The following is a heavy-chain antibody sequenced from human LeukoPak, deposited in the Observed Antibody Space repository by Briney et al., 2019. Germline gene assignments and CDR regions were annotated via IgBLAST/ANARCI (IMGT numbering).Heavy chain of an antibody. CDR3: ARGLHTPVWFDP. V-gene: IGHV4-34*01. Sequence: PEALSLTRAVCGESLTGYYSCWIRQPPGKGLEWTGEINHSGSTNYNPSLKSRVTISVDTSKNPSSLKLTSVTAADPAVYYCARGLHTPVWFDPSGQGTLVTVSS. J-gene: IGHJ5*02. CDR1: GESLTGYY. CDR2: INHSGST.